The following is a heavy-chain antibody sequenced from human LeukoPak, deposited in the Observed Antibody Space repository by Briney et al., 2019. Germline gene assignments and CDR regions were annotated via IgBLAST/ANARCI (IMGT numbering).Heavy chain of an antibody. CDR2: IKQDGGEK. Sequence: GGSLRLSCAASGFTFSRYWMSWVRQAPGKGLEWVANIKQDGGEKYYVDSVKGRFTISRDNAKNSLYLQMNSLRAEDTAVYYCARHLQLERPYYYYGMDVWGKGTTVTVSS. D-gene: IGHD1-1*01. CDR3: ARHLQLERPYYYYGMDV. CDR1: GFTFSRYW. V-gene: IGHV3-7*03. J-gene: IGHJ6*04.